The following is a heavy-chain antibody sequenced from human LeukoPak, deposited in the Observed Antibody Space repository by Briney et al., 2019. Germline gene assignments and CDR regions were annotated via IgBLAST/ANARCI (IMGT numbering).Heavy chain of an antibody. Sequence: GGSLRLSCTASGFTFSSYWMHWVRQDPGRGLEGVSRVNTDGSSTTCADFVKGRFTISRDNAKNTLYLQMNSLRVEDTAVYYCARGEDYGDPYWGQGTLVTVSP. CDR2: VNTDGSST. V-gene: IGHV3-74*01. CDR1: GFTFSSYW. J-gene: IGHJ4*02. D-gene: IGHD4-17*01. CDR3: ARGEDYGDPY.